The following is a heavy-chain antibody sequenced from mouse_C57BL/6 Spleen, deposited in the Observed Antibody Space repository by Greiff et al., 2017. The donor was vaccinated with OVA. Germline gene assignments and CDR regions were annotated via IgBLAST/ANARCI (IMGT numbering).Heavy chain of an antibody. CDR3: ARGGNYYGSSYDAMDY. D-gene: IGHD1-1*01. CDR2: ILPGSGST. Sequence: VQLQQSGAELMKPGASVKLSCKATGYTFTGYWLEWVKQRPGHGLEWIGEILPGSGSTNYNEKFKGKATFTADTSSNTAYMQLSSLKTEDSAIYYCARGGNYYGSSYDAMDYWGQGTSVTVSS. V-gene: IGHV1-9*01. J-gene: IGHJ4*01. CDR1: GYTFTGYW.